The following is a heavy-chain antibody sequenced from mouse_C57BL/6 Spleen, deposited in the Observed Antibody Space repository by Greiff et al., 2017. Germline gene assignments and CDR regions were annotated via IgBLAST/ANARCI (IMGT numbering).Heavy chain of an antibody. J-gene: IGHJ2*01. V-gene: IGHV5-4*01. D-gene: IGHD2-5*01. CDR2: ISDGGSYT. CDR1: GFTFSSYA. Sequence: EVQVVESGGGLVKPGGSLKLSCAASGFTFSSYAMSWVRQTPEKRLEWVATISDGGSYTYYPDNVKGRFTISRVNAKNNLYLQMSHLKSEDTAMYYCARAYYSNSFDYWGQGTTLTVSS. CDR3: ARAYYSNSFDY.